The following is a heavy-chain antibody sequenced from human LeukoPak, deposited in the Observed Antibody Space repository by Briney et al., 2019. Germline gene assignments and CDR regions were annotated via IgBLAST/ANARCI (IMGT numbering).Heavy chain of an antibody. Sequence: SETLSLTCTVPGGSISSYYWSWIRQPPGKGLEWIGYIYYSGSTNYNPSLKSRITISVDTSKNQFSLKLSSVTAADTAVYYCARGGDSSPDNWFDPWGQGTLVTVSS. V-gene: IGHV4-59*01. CDR3: ARGGDSSPDNWFDP. CDR1: GGSISSYY. CDR2: IYYSGST. D-gene: IGHD6-13*01. J-gene: IGHJ5*02.